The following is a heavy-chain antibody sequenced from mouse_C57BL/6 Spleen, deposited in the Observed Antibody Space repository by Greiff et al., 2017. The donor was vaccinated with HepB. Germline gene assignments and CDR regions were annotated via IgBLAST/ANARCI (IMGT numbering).Heavy chain of an antibody. CDR2: IYPGSGST. CDR3: ARGYYYGSSYLFDY. Sequence: VQLQQPGAELVKPGASVKMSCKASGYTFTSYWITWVKQRPGLGLEWIGDIYPGSGSTNYNEKFKSKATLTVDTSSSTACMQLSSLTSEDSAVYYCARGYYYGSSYLFDYWGQGTTLTVSS. CDR1: GYTFTSYW. D-gene: IGHD1-1*01. V-gene: IGHV1-55*01. J-gene: IGHJ2*01.